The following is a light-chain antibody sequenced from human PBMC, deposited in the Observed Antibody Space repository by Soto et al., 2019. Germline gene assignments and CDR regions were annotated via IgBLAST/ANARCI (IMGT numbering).Light chain of an antibody. CDR2: AAS. Sequence: EVVLTQTPYTLSLSPGQRATLSCRASQSLSTSYLAWFQQRPGQAPRLLIYAASSRAAGIPDRFSGSGSGTDFTLTISRLEPEDFAVYYCQQYVTSPRTFGQGTKVDIK. CDR3: QQYVTSPRT. J-gene: IGKJ1*01. V-gene: IGKV3-20*01. CDR1: QSLSTSY.